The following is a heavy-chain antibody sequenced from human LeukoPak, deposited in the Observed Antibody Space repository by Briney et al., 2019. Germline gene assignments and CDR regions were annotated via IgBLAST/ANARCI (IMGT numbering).Heavy chain of an antibody. CDR1: GGTFSRHT. CDR3: VRTEKRWLQPQYYFDY. V-gene: IGHV1-69*01. J-gene: IGHJ4*02. Sequence: ASVKVSCKASGGTFSRHTISWVRQAPGQGLEWMGGIIPIFGTANYAQKFQGRVTITADESTSTAYMELSSLRSEDTAVYYCVRTEKRWLQPQYYFDYWGQGTLVTVSS. CDR2: IIPIFGTA. D-gene: IGHD5-24*01.